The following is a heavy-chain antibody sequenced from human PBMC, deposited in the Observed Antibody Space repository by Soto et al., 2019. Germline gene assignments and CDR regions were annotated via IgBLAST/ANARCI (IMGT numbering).Heavy chain of an antibody. V-gene: IGHV4-4*02. CDR3: TKNSAYALDY. Sequence: QVQLQESGPGLVKPSGTLSLSCAVSGGSVSNNNWWSWVRQSPGNGLEWIGEIHHSGGTSYNPSLGSRATLSVDKSKNELSLRLNYVTGADTAVYYGTKNSAYALDYWGLGILVTVSS. CDR1: GGSVSNNNW. D-gene: IGHD5-12*01. CDR2: IHHSGGT. J-gene: IGHJ4*02.